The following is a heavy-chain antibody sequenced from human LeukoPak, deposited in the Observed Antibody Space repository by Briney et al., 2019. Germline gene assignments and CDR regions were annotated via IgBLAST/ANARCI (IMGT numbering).Heavy chain of an antibody. Sequence: SETLSLTCTVSGGSISSYYWSWVRQPPGKELEWIGYIFYSGNTNSNPSLKSRVTMSVDTSKNQFSLKLSSVTAADTAVYYCAREDIAVAGAFDYWGQGTLVTVSS. J-gene: IGHJ4*02. V-gene: IGHV4-59*12. CDR3: AREDIAVAGAFDY. CDR2: IFYSGNT. CDR1: GGSISSYY. D-gene: IGHD6-19*01.